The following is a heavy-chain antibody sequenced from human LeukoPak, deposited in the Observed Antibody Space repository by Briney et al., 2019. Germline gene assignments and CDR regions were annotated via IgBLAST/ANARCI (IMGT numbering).Heavy chain of an antibody. J-gene: IGHJ6*02. CDR3: ARDLIYLTNYYYYGMDV. CDR2: IYYSGNT. D-gene: IGHD4/OR15-4a*01. V-gene: IGHV4-59*01. CDR1: GGSISSYY. Sequence: PSGTLSLTCTVSGGSISSYYWSWIRQPPGKGLEWIGYIYYSGNTSYNPSLKSRVTISVDMSKNQFSLKLNSVTAADTAVYYCARDLIYLTNYYYYGMDVWGQGTTVTVSS.